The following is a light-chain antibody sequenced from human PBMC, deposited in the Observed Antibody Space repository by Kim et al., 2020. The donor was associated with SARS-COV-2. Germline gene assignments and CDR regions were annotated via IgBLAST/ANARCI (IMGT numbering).Light chain of an antibody. Sequence: IVMTKSPDSLAVSLGERATINCKSSQSVLYSSNNKNYLAWYQQKPGQPPKLLIYWASTRESGVPDRFSGSGSGTDFTLTISSLQAEDVAVYYCQQYYSTPLTFGGGTKVEI. CDR1: QSVLYSSNNKNY. J-gene: IGKJ4*01. CDR2: WAS. V-gene: IGKV4-1*01. CDR3: QQYYSTPLT.